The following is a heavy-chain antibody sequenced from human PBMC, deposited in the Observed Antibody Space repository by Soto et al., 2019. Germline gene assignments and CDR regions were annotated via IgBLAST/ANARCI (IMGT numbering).Heavy chain of an antibody. CDR3: ARGQYCTNGVCYNYYYYYMDV. CDR1: GGSFSGYY. V-gene: IGHV4-34*01. J-gene: IGHJ6*03. D-gene: IGHD2-8*01. Sequence: SETLSLTCAVYGGSFSGYYWSWIRQPPGKGLEWIGEINHSGSTNYNPSLNSRVTISVDTSKNQFSLKLSSVTAADTAVYYCARGQYCTNGVCYNYYYYYMDVWGKGTTVTVSS. CDR2: INHSGST.